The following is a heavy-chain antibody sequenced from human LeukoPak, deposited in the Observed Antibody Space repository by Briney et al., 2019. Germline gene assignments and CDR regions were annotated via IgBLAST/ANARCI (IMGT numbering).Heavy chain of an antibody. Sequence: ASVKVSCKASGGTFSSYAISWVRQAPGQGLEWMGWINPNSGGTNYAQKFQGRVTMTRDTSISTAYMELSRLRSDDTAVYYCASTSSGWYYFDYWGQGTLVTVSS. CDR2: INPNSGGT. D-gene: IGHD6-19*01. V-gene: IGHV1-2*02. J-gene: IGHJ4*02. CDR3: ASTSSGWYYFDY. CDR1: GGTFSSYA.